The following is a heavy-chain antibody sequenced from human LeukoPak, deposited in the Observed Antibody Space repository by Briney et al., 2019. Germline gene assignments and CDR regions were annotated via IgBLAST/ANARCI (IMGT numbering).Heavy chain of an antibody. V-gene: IGHV3-23*01. CDR1: GFTFSDYA. CDR3: AEEASSGWFY. D-gene: IGHD6-19*01. Sequence: GGSLRLSCAASGFTFSDYAMNWVRQAPGKGLEWVSGISGSGGSTYYADSVKGRFIISRDNSKKMLYLQMNSLRAEDMAVYYCAEEASSGWFYWGQGTLVTVSS. J-gene: IGHJ4*02. CDR2: ISGSGGST.